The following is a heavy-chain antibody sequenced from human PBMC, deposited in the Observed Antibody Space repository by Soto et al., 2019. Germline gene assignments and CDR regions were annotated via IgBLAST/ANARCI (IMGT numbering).Heavy chain of an antibody. CDR1: GYSISSGYY. V-gene: IGHV4-38-2*02. D-gene: IGHD4-17*01. CDR2: IYHSGST. CDR3: ARDRTDYGDYGMPSYDYYYSGMDV. Sequence: SETLSLTCAVSGYSISSGYYWGWIRQPPGKGLEWIGSIYHSGSTYYNPSLKSRVTISVDTSKNQFSLKLSSVTAADTAVYYCARDRTDYGDYGMPSYDYYYSGMDVWGQGTTVTVSS. J-gene: IGHJ6*02.